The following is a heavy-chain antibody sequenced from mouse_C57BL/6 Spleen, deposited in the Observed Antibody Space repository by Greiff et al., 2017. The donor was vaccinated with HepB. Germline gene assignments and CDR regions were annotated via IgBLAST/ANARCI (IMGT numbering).Heavy chain of an antibody. J-gene: IGHJ1*03. CDR1: GYTFTSYW. V-gene: IGHV1-74*01. CDR3: ANIYYYGSSYDWYFDV. D-gene: IGHD1-1*01. Sequence: QVHVKQPGAELVKPGASVKVSCKASGYTFTSYWMHWVKQRPGQGLEWIGRIHPSDSETNYNQKFKGKATLTVDKSSSTAYMQLSSLTSEDSAVYYCANIYYYGSSYDWYFDVWGTGTTVTVSS. CDR2: IHPSDSET.